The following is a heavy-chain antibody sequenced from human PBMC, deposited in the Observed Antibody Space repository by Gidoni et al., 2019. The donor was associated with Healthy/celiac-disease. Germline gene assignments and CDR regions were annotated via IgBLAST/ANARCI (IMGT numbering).Heavy chain of an antibody. J-gene: IGHJ4*02. CDR3: ARGPGGRDGYNWDY. CDR1: GFPFSSYG. D-gene: IGHD5-12*01. V-gene: IGHV3-33*01. CDR2: IWYDGSNK. Sequence: QVQLVESGGGVVQPGRSLRLSCAASGFPFSSYGMHWVRQAPGKGLEWVAVIWYDGSNKYYADSVKGRFTISRDNSKNTLYLQMNSLRAEDTAVYYCARGPGGRDGYNWDYWGQGTLVTVSS.